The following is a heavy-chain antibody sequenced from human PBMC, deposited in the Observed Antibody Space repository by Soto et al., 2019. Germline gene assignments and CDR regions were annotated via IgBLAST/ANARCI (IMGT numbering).Heavy chain of an antibody. Sequence: ASVKVSCKASGAAVNTFINYGVTWVRQAPGHGLEWMGGIIPVFGTPHYAQKFQGRVTISADESTRTAYMELSSLRSEDTAVYYCARGAATKIVVVMYDAFAIWGQGTMVTVSS. CDR2: IIPVFGTP. J-gene: IGHJ3*02. V-gene: IGHV1-69*13. D-gene: IGHD3-22*01. CDR1: GAAVNTFINYG. CDR3: ARGAATKIVVVMYDAFAI.